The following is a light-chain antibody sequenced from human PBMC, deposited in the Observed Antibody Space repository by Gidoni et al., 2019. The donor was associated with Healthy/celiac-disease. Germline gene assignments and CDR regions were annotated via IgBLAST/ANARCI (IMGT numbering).Light chain of an antibody. CDR3: QQYYSTPLT. Sequence: DIVMTQSPDSLAVSLGERATINCKSSQSVLYSSNNKNYLAWYQQKPVQPPKLLLYWASTRASGVPDRFSGSGSGTDFTLTISSLQAEDVAVYFCQQYYSTPLTFGGGTKVEIK. CDR1: QSVLYSSNNKNY. J-gene: IGKJ4*01. CDR2: WAS. V-gene: IGKV4-1*01.